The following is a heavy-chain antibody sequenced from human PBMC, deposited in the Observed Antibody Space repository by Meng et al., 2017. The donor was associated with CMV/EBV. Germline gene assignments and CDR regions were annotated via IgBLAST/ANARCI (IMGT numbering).Heavy chain of an antibody. V-gene: IGHV5-51*01. CDR3: ARNVPGFWSGLTWFDP. CDR2: IYPGDSDT. CDR1: GYSFTSYW. J-gene: IGHJ5*02. D-gene: IGHD3-3*01. Sequence: GGSLRLSCKGSGYSFTSYWIGWVRQMPGKGLEWMGIIYPGDSDTRYSPSFQGQVTISAAKSISTAYLQWSSLKASDTAMYYCARNVPGFWSGLTWFDPWGQGTLVTVSS.